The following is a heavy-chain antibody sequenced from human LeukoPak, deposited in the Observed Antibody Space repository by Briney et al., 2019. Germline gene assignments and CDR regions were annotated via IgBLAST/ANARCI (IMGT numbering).Heavy chain of an antibody. Sequence: PSETLSHTCAVYGGSFSGYYWSWIRQPPGKGLEWIGEINHSGSTNYNPSLKSRVTISVDTSKNQFSLKLSSVTAADTAVYYCARGLEYSSSSPFDYWGQGTLVTVSS. CDR3: ARGLEYSSSSPFDY. CDR1: GGSFSGYY. V-gene: IGHV4-34*01. D-gene: IGHD6-6*01. J-gene: IGHJ4*02. CDR2: INHSGST.